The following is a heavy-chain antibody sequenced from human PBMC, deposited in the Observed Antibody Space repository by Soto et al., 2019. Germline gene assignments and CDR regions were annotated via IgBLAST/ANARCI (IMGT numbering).Heavy chain of an antibody. V-gene: IGHV4-34*01. J-gene: IGHJ4*02. CDR1: GGSFSGYY. D-gene: IGHD5-12*01. CDR3: ARDAYGYSGYERYFDY. CDR2: INHSGST. Sequence: LSLTCAVYGGSFSGYYWSWIRQPPGKGLEWIGEINHSGSTNYNPSLKSRVTISVDTSKNQFSLKLSSVTAADTAVYYCARDAYGYSGYERYFDYWGQGTLVTVSS.